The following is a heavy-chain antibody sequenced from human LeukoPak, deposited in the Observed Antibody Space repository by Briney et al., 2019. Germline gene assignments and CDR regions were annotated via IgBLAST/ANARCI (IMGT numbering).Heavy chain of an antibody. V-gene: IGHV1-8*01. CDR3: VYASSVLAFDV. CDR1: GYTFTTYD. Sequence: ASVKFFCLASGYTFTTYDINWVRQATGQGLEWMGWMNPNGGNTGYPQKFQGRVTMTRNTSISTAYMELSSLRSDDTAVYYCVYASSVLAFDVWGQGNVDTVSS. J-gene: IGHJ3*01. CDR2: MNPNGGNT. D-gene: IGHD2/OR15-2a*01.